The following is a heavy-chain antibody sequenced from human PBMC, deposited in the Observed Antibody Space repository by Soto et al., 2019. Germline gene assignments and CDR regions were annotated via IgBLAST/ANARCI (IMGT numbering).Heavy chain of an antibody. J-gene: IGHJ1*01. CDR3: ARDRDNVVTPEYFQY. D-gene: IGHD2-21*02. CDR1: GFSVSSNY. CDR2: IYPDGRT. V-gene: IGHV3-53*01. Sequence: EVQLVESGGGLVQPGGSLRLSCAASGFSVSSNYMSWVRQAPGKGLEWVSVIYPDGRTYYADSVSARFTISRDNSKNALYLQMNSLRPEDTAVYYCARDRDNVVTPEYFQYWGQGSLVTVSS.